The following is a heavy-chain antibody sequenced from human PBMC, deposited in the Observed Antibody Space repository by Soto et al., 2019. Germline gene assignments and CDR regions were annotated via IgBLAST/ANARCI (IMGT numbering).Heavy chain of an antibody. CDR1: GFTFSSYD. V-gene: IGHV3-21*02. CDR2: ISSSSTSSSYI. D-gene: IGHD4-17*01. J-gene: IGHJ5*02. CDR3: ARAGNGDSGLRYSWFDP. Sequence: EVQLVESGGGLVNPGGSLRLSCAASGFTFSSYDMNWVRQAPGKGLEWVSYISSSSTSSSYIYYADSVKGRFTISRDNAKNSLYLQMNSLRGEDTAVYYCARAGNGDSGLRYSWFDPWGQGTLVTVSS.